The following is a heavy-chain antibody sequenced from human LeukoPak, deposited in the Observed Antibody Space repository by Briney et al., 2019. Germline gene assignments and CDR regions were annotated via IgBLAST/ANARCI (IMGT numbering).Heavy chain of an antibody. J-gene: IGHJ4*02. Sequence: GESLKISCKGSEYRFSNYWLGWVRQMPGKGLEWMGIIYPDDSDTRYSPSFQGQVTISADKSISTAYLQWSSLKASDTAMYYCARLQVGESGSYGDYWGQGTLVTVSS. D-gene: IGHD3-16*01. V-gene: IGHV5-51*01. CDR3: ARLQVGESGSYGDY. CDR1: EYRFSNYW. CDR2: IYPDDSDT.